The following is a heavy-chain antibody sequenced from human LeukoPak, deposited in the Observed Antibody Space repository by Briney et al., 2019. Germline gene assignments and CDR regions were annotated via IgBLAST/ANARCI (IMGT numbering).Heavy chain of an antibody. J-gene: IGHJ4*02. V-gene: IGHV1-2*02. Sequence: ASVNVSCKASGYTFTSHYMHWVRQAPGQGLEWMGWINPNSGGTNYAQTFQGRVTMTRDTSISTAYMQLSRLRSDDTAVYYCARVSSSNRLDYWGQGTLVTVSS. CDR2: INPNSGGT. D-gene: IGHD6-6*01. CDR3: ARVSSSNRLDY. CDR1: GYTFTSHY.